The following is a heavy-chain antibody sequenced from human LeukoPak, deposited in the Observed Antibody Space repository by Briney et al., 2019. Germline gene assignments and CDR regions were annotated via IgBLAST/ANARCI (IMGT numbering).Heavy chain of an antibody. Sequence: ASVKVSCKASGYTFTGYYMHWVRQAPGQGLEWMGWINPNSGGTNYAQKFQGRVTMTRDTSISTAYMELSRLRSDDTAVYYCARDRGLNRYYYGSGRKDAFDIWGQGTMVTVSS. CDR2: INPNSGGT. CDR1: GYTFTGYY. V-gene: IGHV1-2*02. CDR3: ARDRGLNRYYYGSGRKDAFDI. J-gene: IGHJ3*02. D-gene: IGHD3-10*01.